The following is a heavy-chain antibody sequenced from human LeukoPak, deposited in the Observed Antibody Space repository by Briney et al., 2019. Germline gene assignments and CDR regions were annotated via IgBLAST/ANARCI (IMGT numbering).Heavy chain of an antibody. D-gene: IGHD6-6*01. CDR2: IYYSGGT. Sequence: SDTLSLTCTLSGGSISSRYWSWIRQPPGKGLEWIGSIYYSGGTNYNPSLQSRVTISVDTSKIQFSLKLSSVTAADTAVYYCARWQYTISSGWFDPWGQGTLVTVSS. CDR1: GGSISSRY. CDR3: ARWQYTISSGWFDP. J-gene: IGHJ5*02. V-gene: IGHV4-59*08.